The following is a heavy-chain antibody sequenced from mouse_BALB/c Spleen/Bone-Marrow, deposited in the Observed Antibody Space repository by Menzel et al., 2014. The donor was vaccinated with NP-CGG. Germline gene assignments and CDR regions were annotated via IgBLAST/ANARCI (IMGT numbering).Heavy chain of an antibody. CDR2: INPYNDGI. CDR3: ASGTPATSYYALDY. CDR1: GFTFTRYV. J-gene: IGHJ4*01. V-gene: IGHV1-14*01. D-gene: IGHD1-2*01. Sequence: EVKLVESGPELVKPGASVKMSCKASGFTFTRYVIHWVRQKPGQGLEWIGYINPYNDGIKYNEKFKGEATLTSDKSSSTAYMELSSLTSEDSAVYYCASGTPATSYYALDYWGQGTSVTVSS.